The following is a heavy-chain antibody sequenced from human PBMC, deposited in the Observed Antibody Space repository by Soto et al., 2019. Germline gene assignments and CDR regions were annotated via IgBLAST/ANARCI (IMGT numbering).Heavy chain of an antibody. CDR1: GYTSTSYG. V-gene: IGHV1-18*04. Sequence: ASEKVSCKASGYTSTSYGISWVRQAPGQGLEWMGWISAYNGNTNYAQKLQGRVTMTTDTSTSTAYMELRSLRSDDTAVYYCASPSSTTVTTPEKYYGMDVWGQGTTVTVSS. D-gene: IGHD4-4*01. J-gene: IGHJ6*02. CDR2: ISAYNGNT. CDR3: ASPSSTTVTTPEKYYGMDV.